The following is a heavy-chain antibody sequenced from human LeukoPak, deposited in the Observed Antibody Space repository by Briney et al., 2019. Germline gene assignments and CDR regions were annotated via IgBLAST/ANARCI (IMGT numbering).Heavy chain of an antibody. CDR2: IWYDGSNK. J-gene: IGHJ5*02. D-gene: IGHD4-17*01. V-gene: IGHV3-33*06. CDR1: GFTFSSYG. CDR3: AKALYGDYNWFAP. Sequence: GGSLRLSCAASGFTFSSYGMHWVRQAPGKGLEWVAVIWYDGSNKYYADSVKGRFTISRDNSKNTLYLQMNSLRAEDTAVYYCAKALYGDYNWFAPGAREPWVTVSS.